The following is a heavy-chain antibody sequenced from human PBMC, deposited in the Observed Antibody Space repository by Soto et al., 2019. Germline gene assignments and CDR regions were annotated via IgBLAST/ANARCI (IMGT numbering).Heavy chain of an antibody. J-gene: IGHJ4*02. CDR1: GFTFSSYA. Sequence: QVQLVESGGGVVQPGRSLRLSCAASGFTFSSYAMHWVRQAPGKGLEWVAVISYDGSNKYYADSVKGRFTISRDNSKNTLYLQMNSLRAEDTAVYYCARDRGIAEAGTFDYWGQGTLVTVSS. V-gene: IGHV3-30-3*01. CDR3: ARDRGIAEAGTFDY. D-gene: IGHD6-19*01. CDR2: ISYDGSNK.